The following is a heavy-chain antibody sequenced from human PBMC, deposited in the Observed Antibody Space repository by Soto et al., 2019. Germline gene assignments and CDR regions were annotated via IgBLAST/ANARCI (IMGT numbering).Heavy chain of an antibody. D-gene: IGHD3-22*01. CDR3: ASAIIYDSSGYYDNIPFDY. Sequence: GGSLRLSCAASGFTFSSYAMSWVRQAPGKGLEWVSAISGSGGSTYYADSVKGRFTISRDNSKNTLYLQMNSLRFEDTAVYFCASAIIYDSSGYYDNIPFDYWGQGTLVTVSS. V-gene: IGHV3-23*01. CDR2: ISGSGGST. J-gene: IGHJ4*02. CDR1: GFTFSSYA.